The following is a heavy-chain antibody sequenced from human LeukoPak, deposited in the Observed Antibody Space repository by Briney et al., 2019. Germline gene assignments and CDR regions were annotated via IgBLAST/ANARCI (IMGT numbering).Heavy chain of an antibody. J-gene: IGHJ4*02. V-gene: IGHV1-46*01. D-gene: IGHD5-18*01. CDR2: INPSGGST. Sequence: GASVKVSCKASGYTFTSYYMHWVRQAPGQGLEWMGIINPSGGSTSYAQKFQGRVTMTRDTSTSTVYMGLSSLRSEDTAVYYCANNRVQLWLKYWGQGTLVTVSS. CDR1: GYTFTSYY. CDR3: ANNRVQLWLKY.